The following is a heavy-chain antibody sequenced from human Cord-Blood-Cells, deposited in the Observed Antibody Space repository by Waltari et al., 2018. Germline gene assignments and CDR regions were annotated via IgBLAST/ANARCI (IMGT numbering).Heavy chain of an antibody. D-gene: IGHD5-18*01. CDR1: GFTFSSYS. CDR2: ISSSSSYI. CDR3: ARDGYGYAFDI. Sequence: EVQLVESGGGLVKPGGSMRLSCAASGFTFSSYSMNWVRQAPGTGLEWVSSISSSSSYIYYADSVKGRFTISRDNAKNSLYLQMNSLRAEDTAVYYCARDGYGYAFDIWGQGTMVTVSS. J-gene: IGHJ3*02. V-gene: IGHV3-21*01.